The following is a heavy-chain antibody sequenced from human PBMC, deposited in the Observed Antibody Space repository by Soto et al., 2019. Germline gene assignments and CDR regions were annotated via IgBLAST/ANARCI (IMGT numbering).Heavy chain of an antibody. CDR3: ATHRPPYSSSWYSSLLIWFDP. CDR2: FDPEDGET. V-gene: IGHV1-24*01. Sequence: ASVKVSCKVSGYTLTELSMHWVRQAPGKGLEWKGGFDPEDGETIYAQKFQGRVTMTEDTSTDTAYMELSSLRSEDTAVYYCATHRPPYSSSWYSSLLIWFDPWGQGTLVTVSS. CDR1: GYTLTELS. J-gene: IGHJ5*02. D-gene: IGHD6-13*01.